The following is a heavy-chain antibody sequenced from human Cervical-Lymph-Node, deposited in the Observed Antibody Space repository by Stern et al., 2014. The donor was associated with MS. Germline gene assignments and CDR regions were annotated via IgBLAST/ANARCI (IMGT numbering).Heavy chain of an antibody. D-gene: IGHD1-1*01. CDR2: IVPIFGTA. J-gene: IGHJ6*02. Sequence: VQLVESGAEVKKPGSSVQVSCKTSGDTFSSYAISWVRQGPGQGIEWMGGIVPIFGTANYAEKFQVRVTITADVSTNTAYMELSRLGSDDTAVYYCARDSTTGMDVWGQGTTVTVSS. V-gene: IGHV1-69*01. CDR3: ARDSTTGMDV. CDR1: GDTFSSYA.